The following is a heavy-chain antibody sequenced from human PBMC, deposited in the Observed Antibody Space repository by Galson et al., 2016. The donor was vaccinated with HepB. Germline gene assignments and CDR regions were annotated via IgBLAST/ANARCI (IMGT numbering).Heavy chain of an antibody. D-gene: IGHD3-10*01. Sequence: SVKVSCKASGYIFTSYYMHWVRQAPGQGLEWMGIINPSGGSTIYAQKFRGRVTMTRDTSTSTVYMELSSLRSEDTAVYFCAREGNAGQSFDSWGQGILVTVSS. J-gene: IGHJ4*02. CDR3: AREGNAGQSFDS. V-gene: IGHV1-46*01. CDR1: GYIFTSYY. CDR2: INPSGGST.